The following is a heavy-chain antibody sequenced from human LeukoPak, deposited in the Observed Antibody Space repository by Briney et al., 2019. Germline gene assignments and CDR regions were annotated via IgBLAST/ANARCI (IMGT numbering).Heavy chain of an antibody. D-gene: IGHD4-23*01. CDR3: ARSVDGGNSPFDY. V-gene: IGHV4-59*04. CDR1: GGSISSYY. Sequence: SETLSLTCTVSGGSISSYYWGWVRQPPGKGLEWIGYIFNSGNAYYNPSLKSRISMSVDTSKNQFSLNLSSVTAVDTAVYYCARSVDGGNSPFDYWGQGTLVTVSS. J-gene: IGHJ4*02. CDR2: IFNSGNA.